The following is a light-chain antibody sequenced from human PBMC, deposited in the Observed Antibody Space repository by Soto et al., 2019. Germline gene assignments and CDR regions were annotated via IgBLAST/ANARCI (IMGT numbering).Light chain of an antibody. J-gene: IGKJ3*01. Sequence: EIVLTQSPGTLSLSPGERATLSCRASQSVSVNSLAWYQQKGGQAPRLLIYAASTRATVVPDRFSGTGSGTDFALTISSLETDDLAVYYCQQYGGSPFTFGPGTKVEIK. CDR3: QQYGGSPFT. CDR1: QSVSVNS. V-gene: IGKV3-20*01. CDR2: AAS.